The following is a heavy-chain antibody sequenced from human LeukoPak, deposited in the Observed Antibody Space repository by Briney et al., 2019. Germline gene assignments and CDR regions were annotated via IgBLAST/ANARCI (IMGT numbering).Heavy chain of an antibody. Sequence: SETLSLTCTVSGYSISSGYYWGWIRQPPGKGLEWIGSIYHSGSTYNNPSLKSRVTISVDTSKNQFSLKLSSVTAADTAVYYCARVRKWELDYWGQGALVTVSS. CDR2: IYHSGST. D-gene: IGHD1-26*01. CDR3: ARVRKWELDY. V-gene: IGHV4-38-2*02. J-gene: IGHJ4*02. CDR1: GYSISSGYY.